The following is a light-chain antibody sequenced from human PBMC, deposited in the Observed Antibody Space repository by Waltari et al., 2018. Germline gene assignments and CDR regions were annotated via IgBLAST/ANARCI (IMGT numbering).Light chain of an antibody. CDR3: SSTDSSGNPV. CDR1: ALPPNF. J-gene: IGLJ1*01. Sequence: SYELTQPPSVSVSPGQTAMITGSRYALPPNFVAGYQQKSGQAPVLVIYEDSKRPSGIPERFSGSSSGTMATLTISGAQVEDEADYYCSSTDSSGNPVFGTGTKVTVL. CDR2: EDS. V-gene: IGLV3-10*01.